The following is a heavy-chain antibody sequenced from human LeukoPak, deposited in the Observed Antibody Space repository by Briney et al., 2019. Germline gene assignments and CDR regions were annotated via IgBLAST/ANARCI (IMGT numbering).Heavy chain of an antibody. J-gene: IGHJ4*02. CDR1: GFTFSSYA. CDR2: ISGSGGST. D-gene: IGHD3-9*01. V-gene: IGHV3-23*01. CDR3: AKDWQTYYDILTGFPLDY. Sequence: GGSLRLSCAASGFTFSSYAMSWVRQAPGKGLEWVSAISGSGGSTYYADSVKGRFTISRDNSKNTLYLQMNSLRAEDTAVYYCAKDWQTYYDILTGFPLDYWGQGTLVSVSS.